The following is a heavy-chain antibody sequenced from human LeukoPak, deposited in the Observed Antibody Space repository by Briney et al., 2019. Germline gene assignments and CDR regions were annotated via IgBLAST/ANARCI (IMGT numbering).Heavy chain of an antibody. Sequence: PSETLSLTCTVSGVSINSNNYYWGWIRQPPGKGLEWIGSIYSSGSAHYNPSLKSRVTISVDTSKNQFSLRLSSVTAADTAVYYCQSRYLEWLLEYWGQGTLVTVSS. CDR3: QSRYLEWLLEY. CDR1: GVSINSNNYY. J-gene: IGHJ4*02. D-gene: IGHD3-3*01. V-gene: IGHV4-39*01. CDR2: IYSSGSA.